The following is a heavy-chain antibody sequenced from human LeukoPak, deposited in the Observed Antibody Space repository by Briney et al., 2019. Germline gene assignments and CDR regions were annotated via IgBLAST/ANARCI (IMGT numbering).Heavy chain of an antibody. D-gene: IGHD3-10*01. CDR1: GFTVSSNS. CDR2: IYSDNT. V-gene: IGHV3-53*01. CDR3: ARDGVLQKAFDI. Sequence: GGSLRLSCTVSGFTVSSNSMSWVRQAPGKGLEWVSFIYSDNTHYSDSVKGRFTISRDNSKNTLYLQMHSLRAEDTAVYYCARDGVLQKAFDIWGQGTMVTVSS. J-gene: IGHJ3*02.